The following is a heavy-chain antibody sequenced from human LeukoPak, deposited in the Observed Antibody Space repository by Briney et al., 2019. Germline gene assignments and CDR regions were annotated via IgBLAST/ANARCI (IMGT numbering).Heavy chain of an antibody. Sequence: ASVKVSCKASGYTFTSYYMHWVRQAPGQGLEWMGIINPSGGSTSYAQKFQGTVTMTRDMSTSTVYMELSSLRSEDTAVYYCARAHYDILTGQDFDYWGQGTLVTVSS. J-gene: IGHJ4*02. V-gene: IGHV1-46*01. CDR1: GYTFTSYY. D-gene: IGHD3-9*01. CDR2: INPSGGST. CDR3: ARAHYDILTGQDFDY.